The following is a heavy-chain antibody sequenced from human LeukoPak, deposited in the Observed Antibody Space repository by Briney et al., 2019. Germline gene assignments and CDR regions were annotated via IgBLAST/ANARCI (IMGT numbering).Heavy chain of an antibody. J-gene: IGHJ4*02. V-gene: IGHV3-7*04. CDR1: GFTFSTYW. CDR2: IKPDGSDK. Sequence: GGSLRLSCAASGFTFSTYWMNWVRQAPGKGLEWVANIKPDGSDKYYVDSVKGRFTISRDNAKNSLYLQMNNLRAEDTAVYFCARENFEYWAQGTLVTASS. CDR3: ARENFEY.